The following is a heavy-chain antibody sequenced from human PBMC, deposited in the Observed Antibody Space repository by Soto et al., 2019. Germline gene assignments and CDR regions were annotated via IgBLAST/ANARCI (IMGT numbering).Heavy chain of an antibody. J-gene: IGHJ4*02. Sequence: QVQLQESGPGLVKPSQTLSLTCTVSGGSISSGGYYWSWIRQHPGKGLEWIGYIYYSGSTYYNPSLKSRVTISVDTSKNQFSLKLSSVTAADTAVYYCARGIYYDFWSGYPGYFDYLGQGTLVTVSS. CDR3: ARGIYYDFWSGYPGYFDY. CDR1: GGSISSGGYY. V-gene: IGHV4-31*03. CDR2: IYYSGST. D-gene: IGHD3-3*01.